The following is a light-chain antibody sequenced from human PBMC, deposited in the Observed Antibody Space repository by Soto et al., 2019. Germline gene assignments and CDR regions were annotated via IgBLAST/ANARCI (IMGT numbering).Light chain of an antibody. V-gene: IGKV3D-15*01. J-gene: IGKJ4*01. CDR3: QQYNDWPLP. CDR2: YIS. Sequence: EIVMSQPPPTLAVSKGEAGSLSCRASQSAGNFLAWYQQKPGQAPRLLIYYISTRATGIPARFSGSGSGTEFTLIICSLQSEDFAVYYCQQYNDWPLPFGGGTNVDIK. CDR1: QSAGNF.